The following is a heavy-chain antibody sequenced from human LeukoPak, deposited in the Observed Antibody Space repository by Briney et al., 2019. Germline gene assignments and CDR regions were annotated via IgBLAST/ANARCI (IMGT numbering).Heavy chain of an antibody. J-gene: IGHJ4*02. V-gene: IGHV1-18*01. CDR3: ARDLYYDFWSGSYYFDY. D-gene: IGHD3-3*01. CDR2: VSAYNGNT. CDR1: GYIFTSYG. Sequence: ASVKVSCKASGYIFTSYGISWVRQAPGQGLEWMGWVSAYNGNTNYAQKLQGRVTMTTDTSTSTAYMELRSLRSDDTAVYYCARDLYYDFWSGSYYFDYWGQGTLVTVSS.